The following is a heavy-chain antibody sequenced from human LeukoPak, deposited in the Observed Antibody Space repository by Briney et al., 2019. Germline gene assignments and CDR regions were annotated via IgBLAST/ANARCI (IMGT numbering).Heavy chain of an antibody. CDR2: IRNKANSYTT. J-gene: IGHJ4*02. V-gene: IGHV3-72*01. CDR1: GFTFSDHY. D-gene: IGHD2-2*01. Sequence: PGGSLRLSCAASGFTFSDHYMDWIRQAPRKGLEWVARIRNKANSYTTEYAASVEGKFTISRDDSKNSLYLQMNSLKTEDTAVYYCARYQLPVRYFDYWGQGALVTVSS. CDR3: ARYQLPVRYFDY.